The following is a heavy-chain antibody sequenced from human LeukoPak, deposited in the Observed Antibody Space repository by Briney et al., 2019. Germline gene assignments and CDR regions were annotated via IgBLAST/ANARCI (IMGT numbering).Heavy chain of an antibody. Sequence: SETLSLTCTVSGGSISSYYWSWIRQPPGKGLEWIGFISYSGTTNYNPSLKSRVTILVDTSKKQFSLKLSSVTAADTAVYYCARGGSGYDLFDPWGQGTLVTVFS. CDR3: ARGGSGYDLFDP. D-gene: IGHD5-12*01. V-gene: IGHV4-59*01. J-gene: IGHJ5*02. CDR1: GGSISSYY. CDR2: ISYSGTT.